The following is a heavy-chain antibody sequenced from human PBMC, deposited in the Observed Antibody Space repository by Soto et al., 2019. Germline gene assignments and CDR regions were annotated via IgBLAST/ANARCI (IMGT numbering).Heavy chain of an antibody. J-gene: IGHJ4*02. D-gene: IGHD6-13*01. CDR3: AKDQFLRYSSSWSYLDY. Sequence: PGGSLRLSCAASGFTFSSYAMSWVRQAPGKGLEWVSAISGSGGSTYYADSVKGRFTISRDNSKNTLYLQMNSLRAEDTAVYYCAKDQFLRYSSSWSYLDYWCQGTLVTVSS. V-gene: IGHV3-23*01. CDR1: GFTFSSYA. CDR2: ISGSGGST.